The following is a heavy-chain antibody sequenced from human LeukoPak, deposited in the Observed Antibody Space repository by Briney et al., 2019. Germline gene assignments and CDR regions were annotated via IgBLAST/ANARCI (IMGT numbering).Heavy chain of an antibody. CDR3: ARGPAGYSYGYKIQNFDY. J-gene: IGHJ4*02. Sequence: GGSLRLSCAASGLTFSSSSMNWVRQAPGKGMEWVSYISSSSTIYYAESVKGRFTNSRDNAKNSLYLQMNSLRAEDTAVYYCARGPAGYSYGYKIQNFDYWGQGILVTVSS. CDR1: GLTFSSSS. V-gene: IGHV3-48*01. CDR2: ISSSSTI. D-gene: IGHD5-18*01.